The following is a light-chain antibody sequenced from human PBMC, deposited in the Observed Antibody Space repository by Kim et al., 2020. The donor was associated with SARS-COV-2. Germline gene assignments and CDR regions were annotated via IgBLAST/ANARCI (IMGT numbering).Light chain of an antibody. Sequence: QSALTQPASVSGSPGQSITISCTGASTDIRSYKYVSWYQHHPGKAPRLMIYEVSNRPSGVSNRFSGSRSGDTASLTISGLQAEDEADYYCSSYTSSSTLEVFGGGTQLTV. CDR1: STDIRSYKY. CDR3: SSYTSSSTLEV. J-gene: IGLJ2*01. CDR2: EVS. V-gene: IGLV2-14*01.